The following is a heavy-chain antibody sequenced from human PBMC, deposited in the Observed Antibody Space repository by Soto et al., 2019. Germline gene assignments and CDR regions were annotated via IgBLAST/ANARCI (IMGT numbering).Heavy chain of an antibody. CDR1: GFTFSSYA. D-gene: IGHD3-22*01. J-gene: IGHJ6*02. CDR3: AKDLRITMIVVRRCYYGMDV. CDR2: ISYDGSNT. Sequence: GGSLSFSCAASGFTFSSYAMHWVRQAPGKGLEWVAVISYDGSNTYYADSVKGRFTISRDNSKNTLYLQMNSLRAEDTAVYYCAKDLRITMIVVRRCYYGMDVWGQGTTVTVSS. V-gene: IGHV3-30-3*01.